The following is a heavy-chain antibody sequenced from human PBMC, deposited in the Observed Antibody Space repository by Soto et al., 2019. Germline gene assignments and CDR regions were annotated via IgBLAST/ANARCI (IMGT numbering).Heavy chain of an antibody. CDR3: VKDYSSAWYHPLPSFDH. D-gene: IGHD6-19*01. CDR1: GFTFDDYA. V-gene: IGHV3-9*01. CDR2: ITWDSGRI. J-gene: IGHJ4*02. Sequence: EVQLVESGGGLVQPGRSLRLSCAASGFTFDDYAMHWVRQAPGRGLEWVSGITWDSGRIDYEDSVKGRFTMSRDNAKNSLYLQMTSLRAEDTALYYCVKDYSSAWYHPLPSFDHWGQGALVTVSS.